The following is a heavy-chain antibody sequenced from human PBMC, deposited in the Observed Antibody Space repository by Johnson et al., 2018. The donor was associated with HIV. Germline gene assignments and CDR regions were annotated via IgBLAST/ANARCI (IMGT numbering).Heavy chain of an antibody. V-gene: IGHV3-30*03. Sequence: QVQLVESGGGVVQPGRSLRLSCAASRFTFSTYGMHWVRQAPGKGLEWVAVISYDGSSQFYADSVKGRFTISSDNSKNTLYLQMNSLTGEDTAIYYCAAGGGDCYPSHWGFCAFDIWGRGTMVTVSS. CDR2: ISYDGSSQ. CDR3: AAGGGDCYPSHWGFCAFDI. J-gene: IGHJ3*02. D-gene: IGHD2-21*01. CDR1: RFTFSTYG.